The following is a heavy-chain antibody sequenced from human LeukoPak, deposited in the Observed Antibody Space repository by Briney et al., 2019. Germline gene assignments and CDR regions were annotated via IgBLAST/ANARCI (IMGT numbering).Heavy chain of an antibody. Sequence: GGFLRLSCAASGFTFSSYAMSWVRQAPGKGLEWVSAISGSGGSTYYADSVKGRFTISRDNSKNTLYLQMNSLRAEDTAVYYCASPPFYGDYEDYWGQGTLVTVSS. D-gene: IGHD4-17*01. CDR2: ISGSGGST. V-gene: IGHV3-23*01. J-gene: IGHJ4*02. CDR1: GFTFSSYA. CDR3: ASPPFYGDYEDY.